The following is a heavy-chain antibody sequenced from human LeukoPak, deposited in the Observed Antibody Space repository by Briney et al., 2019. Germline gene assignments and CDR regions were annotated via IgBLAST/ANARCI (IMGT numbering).Heavy chain of an antibody. J-gene: IGHJ6*02. CDR3: ASAPFGYCSGGSCYQYYYGMDV. D-gene: IGHD2-15*01. CDR2: INPNRGGT. V-gene: IGHV1-2*02. CDR1: GYTFTGYC. Sequence: GASVKVSCKASGYTFTGYCMHWVRQAPGQGLEWMGWINPNRGGTNYAQTVQGRVTMTRDTSISTAYMELSRLSSDDTVVYYCASAPFGYCSGGSCYQYYYGMDVWGQGTTVTVSS.